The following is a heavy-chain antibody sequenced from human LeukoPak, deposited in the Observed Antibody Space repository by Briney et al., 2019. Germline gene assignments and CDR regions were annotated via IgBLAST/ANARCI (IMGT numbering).Heavy chain of an antibody. CDR3: ARGLVWGSAFDI. J-gene: IGHJ3*02. Sequence: GGSLRLSCAASGFTFSSYSMNWVRQAPGKGLEWVSSISSSSSYIYYADSVKGRFTISRDNAKNSLYLQMNSLRAEDTAVYYCARGLVWGSAFDIWGQGTMVTVSS. CDR2: ISSSSSYI. CDR1: GFTFSSYS. D-gene: IGHD6-13*01. V-gene: IGHV3-21*04.